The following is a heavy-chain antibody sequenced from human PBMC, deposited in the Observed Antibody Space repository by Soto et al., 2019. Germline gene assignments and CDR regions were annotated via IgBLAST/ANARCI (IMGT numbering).Heavy chain of an antibody. D-gene: IGHD6-13*01. CDR2: INPNSGGT. J-gene: IGHJ5*02. Sequence: ASVKVSCKASGYTFTSYYMHWVRQAPGQGLEWMGWINPNSGGTNYAQKFQGWVTMTRDTSISTAYMELSRLRSDDTAVYYCARGKRELVQTWFDPWGQGTLVTVSS. CDR1: GYTFTSYY. CDR3: ARGKRELVQTWFDP. V-gene: IGHV1-2*04.